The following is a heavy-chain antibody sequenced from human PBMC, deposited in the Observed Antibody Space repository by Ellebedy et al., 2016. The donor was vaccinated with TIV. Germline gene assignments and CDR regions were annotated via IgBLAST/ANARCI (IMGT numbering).Heavy chain of an antibody. Sequence: GGSLRLSCAASGFTFSSYAMHWVRQAPGKGLEWVAVISYDGSNKYYAESVKGRFTISRDNSKNTLYLQMISLRAEDTAVYYCARGMGYDFWSGYFDYWGQGTLVTVSS. CDR2: ISYDGSNK. V-gene: IGHV3-30-3*01. J-gene: IGHJ4*02. CDR1: GFTFSSYA. CDR3: ARGMGYDFWSGYFDY. D-gene: IGHD3-3*01.